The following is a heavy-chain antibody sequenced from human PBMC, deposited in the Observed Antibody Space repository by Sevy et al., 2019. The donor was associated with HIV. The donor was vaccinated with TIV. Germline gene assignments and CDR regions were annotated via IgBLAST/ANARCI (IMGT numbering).Heavy chain of an antibody. V-gene: IGHV4-59*01. CDR2: IYYSGST. D-gene: IGHD6-19*01. J-gene: IGHJ4*02. Sequence: SETLSLTCTVSGGSISSYYWSWIRQPPGKGLEWIGYIYYSGSTNYNPSLKSRVTISVDTSKNQFSLKLSSVTAADTAVYYCARAELAIAVAGPQPSYYFDYWGQGTLVTVSS. CDR3: ARAELAIAVAGPQPSYYFDY. CDR1: GGSISSYY.